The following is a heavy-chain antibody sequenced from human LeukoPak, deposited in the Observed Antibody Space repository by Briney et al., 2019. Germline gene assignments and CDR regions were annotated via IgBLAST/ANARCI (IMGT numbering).Heavy chain of an antibody. CDR2: IIPTFGTA. D-gene: IGHD3-22*01. CDR1: GGTFSSYA. J-gene: IGHJ4*02. CDR3: ATRRANYYDSSGYLFPFGY. V-gene: IGHV1-69*05. Sequence: SVKVSCKASGGTFSSYAISWVRQAPGQGLEWMGGIIPTFGTANYAQKFQGRVTITTDESTSTAYMELSSLRSEDTAVYYCATRRANYYDSSGYLFPFGYWGQGTLVTVSS.